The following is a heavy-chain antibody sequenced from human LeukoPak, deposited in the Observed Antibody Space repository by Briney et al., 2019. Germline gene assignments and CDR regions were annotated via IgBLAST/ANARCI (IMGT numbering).Heavy chain of an antibody. CDR2: INPDGTII. D-gene: IGHD5-18*01. Sequence: GGSLRLSCVGSGFTYTDYWVHWFRQAPGKGPVWVSRINPDGTIIDYADSVKGRFSISRDNAKNLLYLQMNGLRADDTAVYYCAKDLSWNTADRWGQGILVTVSS. CDR3: AKDLSWNTADR. V-gene: IGHV3-74*01. CDR1: GFTYTDYW. J-gene: IGHJ5*02.